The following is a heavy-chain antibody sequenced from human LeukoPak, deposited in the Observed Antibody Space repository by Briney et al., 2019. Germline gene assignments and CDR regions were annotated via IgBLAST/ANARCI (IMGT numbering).Heavy chain of an antibody. D-gene: IGHD3-22*01. V-gene: IGHV1-8*01. Sequence: GASVKVSCKASGYTFTSYDINWVRQATGQGLEWIGGMNPNSGNTGYAQKFQGRVTMTRNTSISTPYMELSSLRSEATAVYHCARGGMARYHYNSSGYSIVSWGEGTLVTVSS. CDR2: MNPNSGNT. CDR1: GYTFTSYD. CDR3: ARGGMARYHYNSSGYSIVS. J-gene: IGHJ4*02.